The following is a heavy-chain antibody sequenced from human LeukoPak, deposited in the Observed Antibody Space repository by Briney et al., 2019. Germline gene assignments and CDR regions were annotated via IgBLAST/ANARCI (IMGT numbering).Heavy chain of an antibody. D-gene: IGHD3-3*01. CDR3: VRDQFFSFDY. CDR1: GFTFSTYS. J-gene: IGHJ4*02. Sequence: GGSLRVSCAASGFTFSTYSMNWVRQAPGKGLEWVSYISGTSSLIYYADSVKGRFTISRDNAKNSLYLQMNSLRDEDTAVYYCVRDQFFSFDYWGQGTLVTVSS. CDR2: ISGTSSLI. V-gene: IGHV3-48*02.